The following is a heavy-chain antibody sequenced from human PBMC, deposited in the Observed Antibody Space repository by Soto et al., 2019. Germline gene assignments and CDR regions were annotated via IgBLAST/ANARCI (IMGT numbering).Heavy chain of an antibody. CDR3: AKDPKNFWGGYYTAHWFDP. J-gene: IGHJ5*02. V-gene: IGHV3-30*18. Sequence: QVQLVESGGGVVQPGRSLRLSCAASGFTFSSYGMHWVRQAPGKGLEWVAVISYDGSNKYYADSVKGRFTISRDNSKNTRYLQMNRLRAEDTTVYYCAKDPKNFWGGYYTAHWFDPWGQGTLVTVSS. CDR2: ISYDGSNK. D-gene: IGHD3-3*01. CDR1: GFTFSSYG.